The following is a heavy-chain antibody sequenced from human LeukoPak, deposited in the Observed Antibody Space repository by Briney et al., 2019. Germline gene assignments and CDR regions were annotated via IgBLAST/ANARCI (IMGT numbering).Heavy chain of an antibody. V-gene: IGHV3-74*01. J-gene: IGHJ4*02. CDR2: INSDGSRT. Sequence: GGSLRLSCAASGFTFSDYYMSWIRQAPGKGLVWVSGINSDGSRTNYADSVKGRFTISRDNAKNTLYLQMNSLRVEDTAVYYCAGGYSYGYYYFDYWGQGTLVTVSS. CDR3: AGGYSYGYYYFDY. D-gene: IGHD5-18*01. CDR1: GFTFSDYY.